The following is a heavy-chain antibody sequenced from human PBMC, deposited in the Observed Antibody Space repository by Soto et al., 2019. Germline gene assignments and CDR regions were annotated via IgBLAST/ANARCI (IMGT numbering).Heavy chain of an antibody. Sequence: QVQLVESGGGVVQPGRSLRLSCAASGFTFSSYGMHWVRQAPGKGLEWVAVIWYDGSNKYYADSVKGRFTISRDNSKNPLYLQMNSLRAEDTAVYYCARDHCSSTSCYGFDYWGQGTLVTVSS. CDR1: GFTFSSYG. CDR3: ARDHCSSTSCYGFDY. CDR2: IWYDGSNK. V-gene: IGHV3-33*01. J-gene: IGHJ4*02. D-gene: IGHD2-2*01.